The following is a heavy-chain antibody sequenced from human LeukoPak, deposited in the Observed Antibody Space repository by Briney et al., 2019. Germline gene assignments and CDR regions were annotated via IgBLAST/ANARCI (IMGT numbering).Heavy chain of an antibody. J-gene: IGHJ4*02. CDR3: AAGCSGGSCYSHFDY. CDR2: IYYSGST. CDR1: GGSISSYY. D-gene: IGHD2-15*01. Sequence: RPSETLSLTCTVSGGSISSYYWSWIRQPPGKGLEWIGYIYYSGSTNYNPSLKSRVTISVDTSKTQFSLKLSSVTAADTAVYYCAAGCSGGSCYSHFDYWGQGTLVTVSS. V-gene: IGHV4-59*01.